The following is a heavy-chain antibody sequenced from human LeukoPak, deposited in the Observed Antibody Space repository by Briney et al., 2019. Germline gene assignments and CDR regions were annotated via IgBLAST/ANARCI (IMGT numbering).Heavy chain of an antibody. CDR3: ARAIPTYYYDSSGYYFGY. J-gene: IGHJ4*02. CDR2: IKQDGSGK. CDR1: GFTFSSYW. V-gene: IGHV3-7*01. Sequence: PGGSLRLSCAASGFTFSSYWMSWVRQAPGKGLEWVANIKQDGSGKYYVDSVKGRFTISRDNAKNSLYLQMNSLRAEDTAVYYCARAIPTYYYDSSGYYFGYWGQGTLVTVSS. D-gene: IGHD3-22*01.